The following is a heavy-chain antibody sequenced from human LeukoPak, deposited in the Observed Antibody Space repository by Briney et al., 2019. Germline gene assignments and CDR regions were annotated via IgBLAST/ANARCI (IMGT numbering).Heavy chain of an antibody. CDR1: GFTFSAYG. V-gene: IGHV3-30*02. CDR2: IRNDGSTK. D-gene: IGHD6-13*01. J-gene: IGHJ4*02. CDR3: AKVVSSSWGYFDY. Sequence: GGSLRLSCVASGFTFSAYGMHWVRQAPGKGLEWVAFIRNDGSTKYYADSVKGRFTISRDNSKNTVYLQMNSLRAGDTAVYFCAKVVSSSWGYFDYWGQGTLVTVSS.